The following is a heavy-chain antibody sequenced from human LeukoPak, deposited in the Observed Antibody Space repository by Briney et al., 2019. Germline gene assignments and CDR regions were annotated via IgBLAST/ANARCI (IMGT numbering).Heavy chain of an antibody. CDR2: ISYDGSNK. J-gene: IGHJ6*02. D-gene: IGHD5-24*01. Sequence: GRSLRLSCAASGFTFSSYAMHWVRQAPGKGLEWVAVISYDGSNKYYADSVKGRFTISRDNSENTLYLQMNSLRAGDTAVYYCARTGGDGYWVYYYYGMDVWGQGTTVTVSS. V-gene: IGHV3-30*04. CDR3: ARTGGDGYWVYYYYGMDV. CDR1: GFTFSSYA.